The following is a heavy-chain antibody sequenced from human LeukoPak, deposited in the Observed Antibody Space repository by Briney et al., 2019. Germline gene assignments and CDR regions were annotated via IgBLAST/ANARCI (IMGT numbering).Heavy chain of an antibody. CDR3: ARDRALRAVVGSFDY. D-gene: IGHD4-23*01. CDR1: GYTFTSYY. J-gene: IGHJ4*02. V-gene: IGHV1-46*01. CDR2: INLSGGST. Sequence: ASVKVSCKASGYTFTSYYIHWVRQAPGQGLEWMGIINLSGGSTSYAQKFQGRVTMTRDTSTSTVYMELSSLTSEDTAVYYCARDRALRAVVGSFDYWGQGTLVTVSS.